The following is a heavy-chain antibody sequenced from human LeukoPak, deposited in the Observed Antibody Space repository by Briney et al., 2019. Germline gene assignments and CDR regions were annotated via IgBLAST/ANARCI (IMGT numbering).Heavy chain of an antibody. Sequence: PGGSLRLSCAASGFTFSSYGMHWVRQAPGKGLEWVAFIRYDGSNKYYADSVKGRFTISRDNSRNTLYLQMNSLRAEDTAVYYCARDCGTMIVVASSSLDYWGQGTLVTVSS. CDR3: ARDCGTMIVVASSSLDY. CDR2: IRYDGSNK. V-gene: IGHV3-30*02. CDR1: GFTFSSYG. J-gene: IGHJ4*02. D-gene: IGHD3-22*01.